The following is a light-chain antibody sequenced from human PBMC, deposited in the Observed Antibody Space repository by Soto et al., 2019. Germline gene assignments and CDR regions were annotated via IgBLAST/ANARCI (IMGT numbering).Light chain of an antibody. Sequence: EIVMTQSPATLSVSPGERATLSCRASQSVSSNLAWYQQKPGQAPRLLIYGASTRATGIPARFSGSGSGTECTPTISTLQSEDLAVYYCQQNNNWPPTFGQGTKVDIK. CDR1: QSVSSN. V-gene: IGKV3-15*01. CDR3: QQNNNWPPT. CDR2: GAS. J-gene: IGKJ1*01.